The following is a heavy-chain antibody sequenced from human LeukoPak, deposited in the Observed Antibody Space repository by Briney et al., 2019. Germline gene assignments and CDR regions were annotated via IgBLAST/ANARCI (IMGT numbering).Heavy chain of an antibody. Sequence: GGSLRLSCAASGFTFSSYSMNWVRQAPGKGLEWVSSISSSSSYIYYADSVKGRFTISRDNAKNSLYLQMNSVRAEDTAFYYCAKAELGVDTFFDYWGQGTLVTVSS. CDR3: AKAELGVDTFFDY. J-gene: IGHJ4*02. CDR2: ISSSSSYI. D-gene: IGHD3-3*01. CDR1: GFTFSSYS. V-gene: IGHV3-21*04.